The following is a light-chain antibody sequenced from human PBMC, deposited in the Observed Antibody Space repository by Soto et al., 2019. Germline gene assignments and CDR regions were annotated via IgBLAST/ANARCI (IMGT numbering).Light chain of an antibody. CDR2: AAS. V-gene: IGKV1-39*01. CDR3: QQSYSTPVS. CDR1: QSISSY. Sequence: DIQMTQSPSSLSASVGDRVTITCRASQSISSYLNWYQQKPGKAPKLLIYAASSLQSGVPSRFSESGSGTDFTLTISSLQHEDFATYYCQQSYSTPVSFGQGTNVDVK. J-gene: IGKJ1*01.